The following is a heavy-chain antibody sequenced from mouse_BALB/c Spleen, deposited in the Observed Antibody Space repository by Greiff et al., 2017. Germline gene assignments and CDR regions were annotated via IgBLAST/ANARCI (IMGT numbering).Heavy chain of an antibody. V-gene: IGHV5-4*02. CDR3: AREDDY. Sequence: EVQLVESGGGLVQPGGSRKLSCAASGFTFSDYYMYWVRQTPEKRLEWVATISDGGSYTYYPDSVKGRFTISRDNAKNNLYLQMSSLKSEDTAMYYCAREDDYWGQGTTLTVSS. CDR1: GFTFSDYY. CDR2: ISDGGSYT. J-gene: IGHJ2*01.